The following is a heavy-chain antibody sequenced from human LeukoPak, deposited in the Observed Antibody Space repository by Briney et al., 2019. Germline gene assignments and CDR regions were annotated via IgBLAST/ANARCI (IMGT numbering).Heavy chain of an antibody. D-gene: IGHD1-26*01. CDR3: ARASGRWFDP. J-gene: IGHJ5*02. CDR1: GYSISSGYY. V-gene: IGHV4-38-2*02. CDR2: IYHSGST. Sequence: PSETLSLTCTVSGYSISSGYYWGWIRQPPGKGLEWIGSIYHSGSTYYNPSLKSRVTISVDTSKNQFSLKLSSVTAADTAVYYCARASGRWFDPWGQGILVTVSS.